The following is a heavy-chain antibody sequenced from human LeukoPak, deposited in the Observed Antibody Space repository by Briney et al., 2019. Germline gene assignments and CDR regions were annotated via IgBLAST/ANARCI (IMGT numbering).Heavy chain of an antibody. J-gene: IGHJ6*02. D-gene: IGHD1-1*01. Sequence: GGSLRLSCAASWVTVSSNYMSGVREAPGKALEWVSDIYSGGSTYYAVSVKGRFTISRDNSKNTLSVQMNSMRVEDRAVYYCARVRFVQYYYYGMDVWGQGTPVTVSS. CDR2: IYSGGST. CDR3: ARVRFVQYYYYGMDV. CDR1: WVTVSSNY. V-gene: IGHV3-53*01.